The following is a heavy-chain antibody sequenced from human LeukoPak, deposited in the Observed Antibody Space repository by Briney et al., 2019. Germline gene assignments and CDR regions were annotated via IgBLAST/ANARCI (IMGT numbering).Heavy chain of an antibody. CDR1: GGSISSYY. CDR3: ARSSDHCSSTSCSTPFDY. J-gene: IGHJ4*02. V-gene: IGHV4-59*01. CDR2: IYYIGST. D-gene: IGHD2-2*01. Sequence: SETLSLTCTVSGGSISSYYWSWIRQPPGKGLEWIGYIYYIGSTNYNPSLKSRVTISVDTSKNQFSLKLSSVTAADTAVYYCARSSDHCSSTSCSTPFDYWGQGTLVTVSS.